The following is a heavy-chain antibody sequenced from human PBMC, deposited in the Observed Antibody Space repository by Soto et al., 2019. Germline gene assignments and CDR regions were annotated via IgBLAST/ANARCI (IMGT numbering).Heavy chain of an antibody. CDR3: ARWPDGYYYYGMDV. Sequence: QVQLVQSGAEVKQPGASVKVSCKASGYSFTSYDINWVRQAPGQGLEWMGWMNPNSGNTGYAQKFQGRVTMTRNTSIRTAYMALSSLRSEDTAVYYCARWPDGYYYYGMDVWGQGTKVTVPS. J-gene: IGHJ6*02. CDR1: GYSFTSYD. CDR2: MNPNSGNT. V-gene: IGHV1-8*01.